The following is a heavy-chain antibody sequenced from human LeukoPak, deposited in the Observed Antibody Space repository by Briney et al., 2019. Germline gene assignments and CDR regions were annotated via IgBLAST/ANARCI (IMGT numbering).Heavy chain of an antibody. CDR1: GFTFRIYW. D-gene: IGHD1-26*01. V-gene: IGHV3-7*01. J-gene: IGHJ3*02. CDR3: ARPSGGVPLGAFDI. Sequence: GGSLSLSCGASGFTFRIYWMLWVRQPSAKGREGVVKIKQDGREKYYVDSVKGRFTISRDNAKNSLYLQMNSVRAEDTAVYYCARPSGGVPLGAFDIWGQGTMVTVSS. CDR2: IKQDGREK.